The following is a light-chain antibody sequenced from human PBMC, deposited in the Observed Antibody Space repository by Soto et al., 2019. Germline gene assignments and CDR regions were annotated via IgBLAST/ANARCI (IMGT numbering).Light chain of an antibody. CDR3: QQLDSYHRT. CDR1: QTISSC. V-gene: IGKV1-5*01. J-gene: IGKJ1*01. CDR2: NAA. Sequence: IQMTQSPSTLSGSVGDRVTITCRASQTISSCLAWYQQKPGKAPKILIINAASLQSRVPSRCSGSRSWTEVTLTTSSLQPEDFATSYCQQLDSYHRTFGQRTNVDI.